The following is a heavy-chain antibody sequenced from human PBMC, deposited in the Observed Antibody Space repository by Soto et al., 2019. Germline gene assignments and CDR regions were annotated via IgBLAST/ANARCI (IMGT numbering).Heavy chain of an antibody. CDR3: ARVPLQSNYGGNSVSSWFDP. Sequence: QVQLQESGPGLVKPSQTLSLTCTVSGGSISSGGYYWSWIRQHPGKGLEWIGYIYYSGSTYYNPSLKSRVTISVDTSKNQFSLKLSSVTAADTAVYCCARVPLQSNYGGNSVSSWFDPWGQGTLVTVSS. V-gene: IGHV4-31*03. J-gene: IGHJ5*02. CDR1: GGSISSGGYY. CDR2: IYYSGST. D-gene: IGHD4-17*01.